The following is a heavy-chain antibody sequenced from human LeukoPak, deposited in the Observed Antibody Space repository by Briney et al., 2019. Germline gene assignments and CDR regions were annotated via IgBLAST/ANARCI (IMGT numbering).Heavy chain of an antibody. CDR3: ARVFRRGLSPDPSVYYFDY. D-gene: IGHD2/OR15-2a*01. V-gene: IGHV4-38-2*02. Sequence: SETLSLTCTVSGYSISSGYYWGWIRQPPGKGLEWIGSTYHSGSTYYNPSLRSRVTISVDTSKNQFSLKLSSVTAADTAVYYCARVFRRGLSPDPSVYYFDYWGQGTLVTVSS. CDR2: TYHSGST. CDR1: GYSISSGYY. J-gene: IGHJ4*02.